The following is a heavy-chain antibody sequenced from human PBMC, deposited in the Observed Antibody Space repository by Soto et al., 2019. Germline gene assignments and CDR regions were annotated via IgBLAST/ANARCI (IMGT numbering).Heavy chain of an antibody. V-gene: IGHV4-59*01. Sequence: QVQLQESGPGLVKSSETLSLTCTVSGGSISSYYWSWFRQPPGKGLEWIGYIYYSGSTDYNPSLKSPVTISVDTSKNQFSLKLNSVTAADTAVYYCARRYSSSWYFDYWGQGTLVTVSS. D-gene: IGHD6-13*01. CDR3: ARRYSSSWYFDY. J-gene: IGHJ4*02. CDR1: GGSISSYY. CDR2: IYYSGST.